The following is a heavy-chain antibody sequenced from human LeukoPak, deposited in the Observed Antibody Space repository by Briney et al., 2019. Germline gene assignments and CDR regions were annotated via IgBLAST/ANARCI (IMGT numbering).Heavy chain of an antibody. V-gene: IGHV1-46*01. CDR3: ATDGSSTDDYYFDY. J-gene: IGHJ4*02. CDR1: GYSFTSYY. D-gene: IGHD2-2*01. CDR2: INPSGGNT. Sequence: GASVKVSCKASGYSFTSYYIHWVRQAPGQGLEWRGIINPSGGNTSYAQKFQGRVIMTRDTSTSTVYMDLSSLRSEDTAVYYCATDGSSTDDYYFDYWGQGTLVTVSS.